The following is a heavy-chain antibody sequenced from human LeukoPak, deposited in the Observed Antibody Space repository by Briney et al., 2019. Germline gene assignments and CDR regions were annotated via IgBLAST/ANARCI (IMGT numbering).Heavy chain of an antibody. CDR2: LYSDGNT. D-gene: IGHD1-14*01. J-gene: IGHJ4*02. V-gene: IGHV3-53*01. CDR3: ARGVEPLAANTLAY. CDR1: GFTVITND. Sequence: GGSLRLSCAASGFTVITNDMTRVRQAPGKGLEWVSVLYSDGNTKYADSVQGRFTISRDNSKNTLYLEMNSLSPDDTAVYYCARGVEPLAANTLAYWGQGTLVTVSS.